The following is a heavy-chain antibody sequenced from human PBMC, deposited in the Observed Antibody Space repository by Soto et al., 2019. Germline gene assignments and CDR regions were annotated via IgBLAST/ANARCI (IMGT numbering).Heavy chain of an antibody. CDR1: GGSISSSSYY. J-gene: IGHJ4*02. CDR2: IYYSVST. V-gene: IGHV4-39*01. CDR3: ASISNYYGSGSPRYYFDY. D-gene: IGHD3-10*01. Sequence: QLQLQESGPGLVKPSETLSLACTVSGGSISSSSYYWGWIRQPPGKGLEWIGSIYYSVSTYYNPSLKSRVTTSVDTSKNQFSLKLSSVTAADTAVYYCASISNYYGSGSPRYYFDYWGQGTLVTVSS.